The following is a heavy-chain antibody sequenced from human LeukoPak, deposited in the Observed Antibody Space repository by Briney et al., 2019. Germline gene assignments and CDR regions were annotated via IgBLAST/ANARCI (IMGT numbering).Heavy chain of an antibody. J-gene: IGHJ4*02. Sequence: GGSLRLSCAASGFTFTSYGMHWVRQAPGKGLEWVAVIWYDGSYRHYADSVKGRFTISRDNSKNTVDLQMNSLRAEDTAMYYCARGWHYGSGSYDYWGQGTLVTASS. CDR3: ARGWHYGSGSYDY. CDR1: GFTFTSYG. D-gene: IGHD3-10*01. CDR2: IWYDGSYR. V-gene: IGHV3-33*01.